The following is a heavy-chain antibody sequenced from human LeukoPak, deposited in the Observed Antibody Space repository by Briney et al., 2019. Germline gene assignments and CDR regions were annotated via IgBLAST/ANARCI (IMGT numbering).Heavy chain of an antibody. V-gene: IGHV3-15*01. J-gene: IGHJ4*02. D-gene: IGHD3-10*01. CDR3: TTGSLGESPIDY. Sequence: GGSLRLFCAASGFSFSNAWVIWVRQAPGEGLEWVGHIKSKTDGGTTDYAAPVKGRFSVSRDDSKNTQCLQMNSLKTEDTAVYYCTTGSLGESPIDYWGQGILVTVSS. CDR2: IKSKTDGGTT. CDR1: GFSFSNAW.